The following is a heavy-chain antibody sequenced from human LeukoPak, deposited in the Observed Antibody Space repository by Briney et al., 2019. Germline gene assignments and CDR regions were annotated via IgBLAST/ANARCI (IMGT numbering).Heavy chain of an antibody. V-gene: IGHV1-69*13. D-gene: IGHD4-23*01. CDR1: GGTFSSYA. J-gene: IGHJ6*02. Sequence: ASVKVSCKASGGTFSSYAISWVRQAPGQGLEWMGGIIPIFGTANYAQKFQGRVTITADESTSTAYMELSSLRSEDTAVYYCAIDTVVTPNYYYYYGMDVWGQGTTVTVSS. CDR2: IIPIFGTA. CDR3: AIDTVVTPNYYYYYGMDV.